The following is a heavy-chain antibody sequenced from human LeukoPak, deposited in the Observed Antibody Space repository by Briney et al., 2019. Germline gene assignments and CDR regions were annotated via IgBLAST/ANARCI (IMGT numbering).Heavy chain of an antibody. Sequence: TGESLKISCKGSGYSFTTYWIGWVRQMPGKGLEWLGIIYPGDSDTRYSPSFQGQVTISADKSISTAYLQWSSLKASDTAMYYCARVYCSGGSCYSATVYWGQGTLVTVSS. J-gene: IGHJ4*02. CDR2: IYPGDSDT. CDR3: ARVYCSGGSCYSATVY. V-gene: IGHV5-51*01. D-gene: IGHD2-15*01. CDR1: GYSFTTYW.